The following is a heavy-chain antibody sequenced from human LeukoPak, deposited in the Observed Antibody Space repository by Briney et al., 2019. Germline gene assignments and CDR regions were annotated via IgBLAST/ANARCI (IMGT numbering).Heavy chain of an antibody. CDR2: ISGSGGST. V-gene: IGHV3-23*01. CDR3: AKERRELWFGELLSYGMDV. D-gene: IGHD3-10*01. J-gene: IGHJ6*02. Sequence: PGGSLRLSCAASGFTFSSYAMSWVRQAPGKGLEWVSAISGSGGSTYYADSVKGRFTISKDNSKNTLYLQMNSLRAEDTAVYYCAKERRELWFGELLSYGMDVWGQGTTVTVSS. CDR1: GFTFSSYA.